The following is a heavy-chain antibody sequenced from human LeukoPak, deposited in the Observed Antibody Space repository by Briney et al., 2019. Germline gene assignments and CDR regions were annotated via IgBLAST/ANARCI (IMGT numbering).Heavy chain of an antibody. D-gene: IGHD3-16*01. CDR3: ARDIGGARYGMDV. Sequence: GGSLRLSCAASGFTVSSYYMSWVRQAPGKGLEWVSVIYSGGSTYYADSVKGRFTISRDNSKNTLYLQMNSLRAEDTAVYYCARDIGGARYGMDVWGQGTTVTVSS. CDR2: IYSGGST. J-gene: IGHJ6*02. V-gene: IGHV3-66*01. CDR1: GFTVSSYY.